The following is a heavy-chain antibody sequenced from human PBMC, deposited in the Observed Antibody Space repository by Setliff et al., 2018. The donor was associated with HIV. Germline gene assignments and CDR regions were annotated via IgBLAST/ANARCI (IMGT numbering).Heavy chain of an antibody. V-gene: IGHV4-34*01. J-gene: IGHJ4*02. CDR2: INHSGST. Sequence: SETLSLTCAVYGGSFSGYYWSWIRQSPGKGLEWIGEINHSGSTNYNPSLKSRVTILGDTPKNQFSLKLSSVTAADTAVYYCARRAGSDYFTRFDYWGQGTPVTVSS. D-gene: IGHD3-10*01. CDR1: GGSFSGYY. CDR3: ARRAGSDYFTRFDY.